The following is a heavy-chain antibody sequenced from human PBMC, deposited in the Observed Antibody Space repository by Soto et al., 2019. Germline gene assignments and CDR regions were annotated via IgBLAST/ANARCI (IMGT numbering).Heavy chain of an antibody. CDR1: GFTFRNDW. Sequence: EVQLVESGGGLATPGGSLRLSCAASGFTFRNDWMNWVRQAPGKGLEWVARIKTKIDGGTTDYAAPVKGRFFISRDDSQNTLFLQMNSLRAEDTAVYYCARDDIPGRAVAIYGMDIWGQGTTVTVSS. J-gene: IGHJ6*02. V-gene: IGHV3-15*01. D-gene: IGHD6-19*01. CDR2: IKTKIDGGTT. CDR3: ARDDIPGRAVAIYGMDI.